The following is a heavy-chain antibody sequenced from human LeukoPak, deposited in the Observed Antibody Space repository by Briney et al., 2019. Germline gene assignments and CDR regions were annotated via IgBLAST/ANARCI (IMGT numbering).Heavy chain of an antibody. D-gene: IGHD4-4*01. CDR1: GFTFSSYA. V-gene: IGHV3-66*01. J-gene: IGHJ4*02. CDR3: ARDSVSNSLDY. Sequence: PGGSLRLSCAASGFTFSSYAMTWVRQAPGKGLEWVSVIYSGGSTYYADSVKGRFSISRDISKDTLYLQMNSLRAEDTAVYFCARDSVSNSLDYWGQGTLVTVSS. CDR2: IYSGGST.